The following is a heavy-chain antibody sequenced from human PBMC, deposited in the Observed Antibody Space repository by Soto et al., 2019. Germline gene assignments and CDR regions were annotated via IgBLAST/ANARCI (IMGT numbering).Heavy chain of an antibody. Sequence: GGSLRLSCATSGFTFSSYAMSWVRQAPWKGLEWVSAISGRGDSTYYADSVKGRFTISRDNSKNTLYLQMNSLRAEDTAVYYCAKDQSTSSGWYGILEHWGQGTLVTVSS. J-gene: IGHJ4*02. V-gene: IGHV3-23*01. CDR1: GFTFSSYA. CDR3: AKDQSTSSGWYGILEH. CDR2: ISGRGDST. D-gene: IGHD6-19*01.